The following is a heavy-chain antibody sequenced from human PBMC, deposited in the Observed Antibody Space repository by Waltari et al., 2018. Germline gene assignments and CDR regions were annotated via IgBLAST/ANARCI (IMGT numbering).Heavy chain of an antibody. D-gene: IGHD6-13*01. Sequence: QVQLQESGPGLVKPSETLSLTCAVSGYSLISGYYCGWIRLPPGKGLEWIGSLYHSRNTYYNPSLKSRVTISVDTSKNRLSLMLSSVTAADTAVYYCARRLSSSAWYAAFDIWGQGTMVTVSA. V-gene: IGHV4-38-2*01. CDR1: GYSLISGYY. J-gene: IGHJ3*02. CDR3: ARRLSSSAWYAAFDI. CDR2: LYHSRNT.